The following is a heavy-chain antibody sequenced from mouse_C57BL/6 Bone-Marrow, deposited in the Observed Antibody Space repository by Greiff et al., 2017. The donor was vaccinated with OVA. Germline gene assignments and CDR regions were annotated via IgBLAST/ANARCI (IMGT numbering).Heavy chain of an antibody. CDR2: IWWDDDK. V-gene: IGHV8-8*01. Sequence: QVTLKVSGPGILQPSQTLSLPCSFSGFSLSTFGMGVGWIRQPSGKGLEWLAHIWWDDDKYYNPALKSRLTISKDTSKNQVFLKIANVDTADTATYYCARMWSPHYYGSFYAMDYWGQGTSVTVSS. CDR3: ARMWSPHYYGSFYAMDY. J-gene: IGHJ4*01. CDR1: GFSLSTFGMG. D-gene: IGHD1-1*01.